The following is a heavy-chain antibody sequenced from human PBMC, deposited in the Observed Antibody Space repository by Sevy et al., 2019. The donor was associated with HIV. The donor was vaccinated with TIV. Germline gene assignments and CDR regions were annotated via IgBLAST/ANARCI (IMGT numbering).Heavy chain of an antibody. D-gene: IGHD2-2*01. CDR3: VKDGINCSSTSCYVGIYYYYCMDV. CDR1: GFTFNSYA. Sequence: GGSLRLSCSASGFTFNSYAMHWVRQAPGKGLEYVSPISSNGGSTYYADSVKGRFTISRDNSKNTLYLQMSSLRAEDTAVYYCVKDGINCSSTSCYVGIYYYYCMDVWGQGTTVTVSS. CDR2: ISSNGGST. V-gene: IGHV3-64D*06. J-gene: IGHJ6*02.